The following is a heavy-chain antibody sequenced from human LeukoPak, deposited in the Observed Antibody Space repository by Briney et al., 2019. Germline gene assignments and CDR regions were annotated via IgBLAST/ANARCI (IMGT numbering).Heavy chain of an antibody. CDR1: GGSISSYY. D-gene: IGHD6-13*01. Sequence: SETLSLTCTVSGGSISSYYWSWIRQPPGKGLEWIGYIYYSGTTNYNPSLKSRVTMSVDTSKNQFSLKLSSVTAADTAVYYCARGVYIAAAQYAYWGQGTLVTVSS. CDR3: ARGVYIAAAQYAY. J-gene: IGHJ4*02. CDR2: IYYSGTT. V-gene: IGHV4-59*01.